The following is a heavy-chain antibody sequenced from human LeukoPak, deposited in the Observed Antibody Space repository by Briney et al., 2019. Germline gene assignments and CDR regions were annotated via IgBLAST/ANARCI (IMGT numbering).Heavy chain of an antibody. V-gene: IGHV1-2*02. D-gene: IGHD2-21*02. Sequence: GASVKVSCKASGYTLTGYYMHWVRQAPGQGLEWMGWINPNSGGTNYAQKFQGRVTMTRDTSISTAYMALSRLRSEDTALYYCAKELRSVLAYCGGDCYYDYWGQGTLVTVSS. J-gene: IGHJ4*02. CDR1: GYTLTGYY. CDR2: INPNSGGT. CDR3: AKELRSVLAYCGGDCYYDY.